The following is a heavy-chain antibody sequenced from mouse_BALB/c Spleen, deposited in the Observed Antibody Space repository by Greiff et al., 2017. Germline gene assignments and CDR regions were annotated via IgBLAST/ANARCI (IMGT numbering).Heavy chain of an antibody. J-gene: IGHJ2*01. CDR1: GYTFTDYW. Sequence: QVQLQQPGAELVMPGASVKMSCKASGYTFTDYWMHWVKQRPGQGLEWIGAIDTSDSYTSYNQKFKGKATLTVDESSSTAYMQLSSLTSEDSAVYYCARDFFYYGKALDYWGQGTTLTVSS. D-gene: IGHD1-1*01. CDR2: IDTSDSYT. V-gene: IGHV1-69*01. CDR3: ARDFFYYGKALDY.